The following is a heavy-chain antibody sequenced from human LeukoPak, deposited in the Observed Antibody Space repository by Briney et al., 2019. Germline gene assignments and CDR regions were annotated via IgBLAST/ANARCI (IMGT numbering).Heavy chain of an antibody. D-gene: IGHD3-10*01. CDR3: ARGWRMVRGVIREILEDY. Sequence: PSETLSLTCTVSGYSISSGYYWGWIRRPPGKGLEWIGSIYHSGSTYYNPSLKSRVTISVDTSKNQFSLKLSSVTAADTAVYYCARGWRMVRGVIREILEDYWGQGTLVTVSS. V-gene: IGHV4-38-2*02. CDR1: GYSISSGYY. CDR2: IYHSGST. J-gene: IGHJ4*02.